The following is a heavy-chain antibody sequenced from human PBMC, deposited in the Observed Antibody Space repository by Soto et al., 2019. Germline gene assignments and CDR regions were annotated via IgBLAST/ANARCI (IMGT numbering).Heavy chain of an antibody. D-gene: IGHD2-8*01. CDR2: ISYSGSSI. CDR1: GFIFSNYE. Sequence: ELQLVESGGGLVQPGGSLRLSCAASGFIFSNYEVDWVRQAPGKGLEWISYISYSGSSIYYAASVEGRFTISRDDANNSLYQQKNNLRAEDTAVYFCVKEYCTGGTCFDAFDLWGQGTMVTVSS. CDR3: VKEYCTGGTCFDAFDL. J-gene: IGHJ3*01. V-gene: IGHV3-48*03.